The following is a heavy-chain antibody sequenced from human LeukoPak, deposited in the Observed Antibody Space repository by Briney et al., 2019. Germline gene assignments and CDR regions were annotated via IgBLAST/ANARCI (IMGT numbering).Heavy chain of an antibody. CDR3: ATQSSGFDY. J-gene: IGHJ4*02. CDR1: GFTFSDYY. V-gene: IGHV3-11*03. Sequence: GGSLRLSCAASGFTFSDYYMSWIRQAPGQGLEWVSYISSSSSYTNYADSVKGRFTTSRDNAKNSLYLQMNSLRAEDTAVYYCATQSSGFDYWGQGTLVTVSS. CDR2: ISSSSSYT. D-gene: IGHD3-22*01.